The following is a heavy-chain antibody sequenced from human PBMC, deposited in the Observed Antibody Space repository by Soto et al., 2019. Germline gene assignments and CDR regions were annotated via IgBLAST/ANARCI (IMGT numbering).Heavy chain of an antibody. CDR3: ARDSGWFDP. CDR2: INHSGST. Sequence: SATLSLTCAVYGGFLSEYYWTWIRQPPGKGLEWIGEINHSGSTYYNPSLKSRVTMSVDTSNNQFALTLNSVTAADTAVYFCARDSGWFDPWGQGTLVTVSS. CDR1: GGFLSEYY. D-gene: IGHD7-27*01. J-gene: IGHJ5*02. V-gene: IGHV4-34*01.